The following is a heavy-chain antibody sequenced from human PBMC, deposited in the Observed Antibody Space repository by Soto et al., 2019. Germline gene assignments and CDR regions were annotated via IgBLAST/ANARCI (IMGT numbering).Heavy chain of an antibody. D-gene: IGHD3-9*01. V-gene: IGHV6-1*01. CDR2: TYYRSKWYN. CDR3: ARDRYYDILTALYYGMDV. J-gene: IGHJ6*02. CDR1: GDSVSSNSAA. Sequence: SQTLSLTCAISGDSVSSNSAAWNWIRQSPSRGLEWLGRTYYRSKWYNDYAVSVKSRITINPDTSKNQFSLQLNSVTPEDTAVYYCARDRYYDILTALYYGMDVWGQGTTVTVPS.